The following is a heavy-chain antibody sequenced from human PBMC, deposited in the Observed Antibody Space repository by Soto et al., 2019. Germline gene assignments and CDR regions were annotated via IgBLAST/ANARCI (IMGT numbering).Heavy chain of an antibody. Sequence: QVQLQESGPGLVKPSETLSLTCTVSGGSVSSGSYYWSWIRQPPGKGLEWIGYIYYSGSTNYNPSLKSRVTISVDTSKNQFSLKLSSVTAAYTAVYYCARAPWVTTYGMDVWGQGTTVTGSS. J-gene: IGHJ6*02. CDR1: GGSVSSGSYY. D-gene: IGHD4-17*01. V-gene: IGHV4-61*01. CDR2: IYYSGST. CDR3: ARAPWVTTYGMDV.